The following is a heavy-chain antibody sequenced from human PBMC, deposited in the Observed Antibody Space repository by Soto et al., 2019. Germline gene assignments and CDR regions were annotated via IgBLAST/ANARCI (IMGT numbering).Heavy chain of an antibody. V-gene: IGHV3-23*01. CDR1: GFPFSSYA. CDR2: ISGSGGST. D-gene: IGHD3-22*01. J-gene: IGHJ4*02. Sequence: GGSLRLSCAASGFPFSSYAMSWVRQAPGKGLEWVSAISGSGGSTYYADSVKGRFTISRDNSKNTLYLQMNSLRAEDTAVYYCAKAPPEYNMIVVVIYYFDYWGQGTLVTVSS. CDR3: AKAPPEYNMIVVVIYYFDY.